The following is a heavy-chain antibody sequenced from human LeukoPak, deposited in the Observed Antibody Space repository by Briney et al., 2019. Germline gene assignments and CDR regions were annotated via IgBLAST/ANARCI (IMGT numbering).Heavy chain of an antibody. CDR2: IYYSGST. Sequence: SETLSLTCTVSGGSISSSSYYWGWIRQPPGKGLEWIGSIYYSGSTYYNPSLKSRVTISVDTSKNQFSLKLSSVTAADTAVYYCARSYNWNYYYYMDVWGKGTTVTVSS. J-gene: IGHJ6*03. V-gene: IGHV4-39*07. D-gene: IGHD1-20*01. CDR3: ARSYNWNYYYYMDV. CDR1: GGSISSSSYY.